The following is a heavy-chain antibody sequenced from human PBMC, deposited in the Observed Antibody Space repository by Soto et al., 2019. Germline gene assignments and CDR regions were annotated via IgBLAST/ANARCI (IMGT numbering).Heavy chain of an antibody. CDR3: AAEGSIAAAFGS. Sequence: QMQLVQSGPEVKKPGTSVKVSCKASGFTFTSSAVQWVRQARGQRLEWIGWIVVGSGNTNYAQKFQERVTITRDMSTSTAYMELSSLRSEDTAVYYCAAEGSIAAAFGSWGQGTLVTVSS. V-gene: IGHV1-58*01. CDR2: IVVGSGNT. CDR1: GFTFTSSA. J-gene: IGHJ4*02. D-gene: IGHD6-25*01.